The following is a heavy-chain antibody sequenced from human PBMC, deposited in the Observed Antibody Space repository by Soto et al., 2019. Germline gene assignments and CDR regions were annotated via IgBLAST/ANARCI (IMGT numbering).Heavy chain of an antibody. V-gene: IGHV3-48*01. CDR3: AGDPAATVTTRMRWFDP. CDR1: GFTFSSYS. CDR2: ISSSSSTI. J-gene: IGHJ5*02. Sequence: GGSLRLSCAASGFTFSSYSMNWVRQAPGKGLEWVSYISSSSSTIYYADSVKGRFTISRDNAKNSLYLQMNSLRAEDTAVYYCAGDPAATVTTRMRWFDPWGQGTLVTVSS. D-gene: IGHD4-17*01.